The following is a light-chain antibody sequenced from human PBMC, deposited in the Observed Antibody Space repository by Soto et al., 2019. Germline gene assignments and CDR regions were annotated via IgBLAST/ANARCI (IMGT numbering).Light chain of an antibody. CDR2: DVS. J-gene: IGKJ1*01. V-gene: IGKV1-5*01. CDR3: QQYDSYPQT. CDR1: QSISSW. Sequence: QLTPTHSTLSGSVGDRVTITCRASQSISSWLAWYQQKPGRAPNLLIYDVSSLETGVPSRFSGSGSGTEFTLTISSLQPDDFATYYCQQYDSYPQTFGQGTKVDIK.